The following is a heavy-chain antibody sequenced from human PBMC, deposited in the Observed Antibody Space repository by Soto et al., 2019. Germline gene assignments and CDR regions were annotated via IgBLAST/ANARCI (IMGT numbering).Heavy chain of an antibody. CDR3: ARVPHYGLVIDY. J-gene: IGHJ4*02. V-gene: IGHV3-72*01. Sequence: GGSLRLSCAASGFTFSDHYMDWVRQAPGKGLEWVGRTRNKANSYTTEYAASVKGRFTISRDDSKNSLYLQMNSLKTEDTAVYYCARVPHYGLVIDYWGQGTLVTVSS. CDR1: GFTFSDHY. D-gene: IGHD3-9*01. CDR2: TRNKANSYTT.